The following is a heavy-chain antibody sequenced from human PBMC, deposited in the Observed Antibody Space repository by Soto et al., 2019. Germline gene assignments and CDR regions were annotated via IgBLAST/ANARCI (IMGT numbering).Heavy chain of an antibody. CDR1: GYTFTSYA. J-gene: IGHJ3*02. V-gene: IGHV1-3*01. D-gene: IGHD3-10*01. CDR2: INAGNGNT. CDR3: ASGITMVRGVIGGPLGAFDI. Sequence: ASVKVSCKASGYTFTSYAMHWVRQAPGQRLEWMGWINAGNGNTKYSQKFQGRVTITRDTSASTAYMELSSLRSEDTAVYYCASGITMVRGVIGGPLGAFDIWRQGTMVTVSS.